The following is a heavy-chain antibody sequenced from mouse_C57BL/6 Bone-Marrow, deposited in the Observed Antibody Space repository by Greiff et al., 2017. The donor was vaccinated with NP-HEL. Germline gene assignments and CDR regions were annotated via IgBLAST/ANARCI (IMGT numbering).Heavy chain of an antibody. J-gene: IGHJ3*01. D-gene: IGHD2-5*01. CDR3: VRHSNSWFAY. V-gene: IGHV10-1*01. CDR1: GFSFNTYA. Sequence: EVQLVESGGGLVQPKGSLKLSCAASGFSFNTYAMNWVRPAQGKGLEWVARIRSKSNKYATYYADSVKDRFTISRDDSESMLYLQMNNLKTEDTAMYYCVRHSNSWFAYWGQGTLVTVSA. CDR2: IRSKSNKYAT.